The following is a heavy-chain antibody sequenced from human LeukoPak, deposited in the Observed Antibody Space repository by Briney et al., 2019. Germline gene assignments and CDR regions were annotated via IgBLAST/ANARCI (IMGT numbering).Heavy chain of an antibody. D-gene: IGHD3-22*01. CDR1: GFTVSRNY. V-gene: IGHV3-7*01. CDR3: ARDLYRIVVVPHYFDY. Sequence: GGSLRLSCVASGFTVSRNYMNWVRQAPGKGLEWVANIKQDGSEKYYVDSVKGRFTISRDNAKNSLYLQMNSLRAEDTAVYYCARDLYRIVVVPHYFDYWGQGTLVTVSS. J-gene: IGHJ4*02. CDR2: IKQDGSEK.